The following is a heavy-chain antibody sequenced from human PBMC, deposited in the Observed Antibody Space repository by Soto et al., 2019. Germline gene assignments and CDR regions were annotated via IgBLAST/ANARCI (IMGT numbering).Heavy chain of an antibody. CDR1: GYTFTSYA. CDR3: ARDQYDFWSGYYTASYYYYGMDV. Sequence: ASVKVSCKASGYTFTSYAMHWVRQAPGQRLEWMGWINAGNVNTKYSQKFQGRVTITRDTSASTAYMELSSLRSQDTAVYYCARDQYDFWSGYYTASYYYYGMDVWGQGTTVTVS. V-gene: IGHV1-3*01. D-gene: IGHD3-3*01. J-gene: IGHJ6*02. CDR2: INAGNVNT.